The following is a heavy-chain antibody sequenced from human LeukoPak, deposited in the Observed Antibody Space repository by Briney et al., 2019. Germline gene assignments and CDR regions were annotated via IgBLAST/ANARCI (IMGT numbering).Heavy chain of an antibody. J-gene: IGHJ4*02. V-gene: IGHV1-3*04. CDR2: INIGNGNT. CDR3: ARRLGRSFDY. CDR1: GYTFINHA. D-gene: IGHD2-21*01. Sequence: RASVKVSCKASGYTFINHAIHWVRQAPGQRLEWMGWINIGNGNTKYSQNFQGRITITRDTSATTAYMDLSSLRSEDTAMYYCARRLGRSFDYWGRGTLVTVSS.